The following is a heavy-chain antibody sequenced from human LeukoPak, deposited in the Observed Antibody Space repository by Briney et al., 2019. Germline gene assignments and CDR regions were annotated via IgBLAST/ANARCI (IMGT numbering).Heavy chain of an antibody. V-gene: IGHV4-61*02. D-gene: IGHD6-13*01. J-gene: IGHJ3*02. CDR1: GGSISSGSYY. CDR3: AREIAAAGTPNAFDI. CDR2: IYTSGST. Sequence: SETLSLTCTVSGGSISSGSYYWSWIRQPAGKGLEWIGRIYTSGSTNYNPSLKSRVTISVDTSKNQFSLKLSSVAAADTAVYYCAREIAAAGTPNAFDIWGQGTMVTVSS.